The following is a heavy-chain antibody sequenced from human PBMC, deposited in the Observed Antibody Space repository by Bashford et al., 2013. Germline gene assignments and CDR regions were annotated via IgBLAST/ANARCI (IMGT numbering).Heavy chain of an antibody. CDR1: GYNFTDYW. J-gene: IGHJ3*02. CDR3: AKGLKRELLTLDAFDI. D-gene: IGHD1-26*01. Sequence: GESLKISCKASGYNFTDYWITWVRQMPGKGLEWMGIIYPGDSDTRYSPSFQGQVTISADKSINTAYLQWNSLKASDTAMYYCAKGLKRELLTLDAFDIWGLRDNGHRLL. V-gene: IGHV5-51*01. CDR2: IYPGDSDT.